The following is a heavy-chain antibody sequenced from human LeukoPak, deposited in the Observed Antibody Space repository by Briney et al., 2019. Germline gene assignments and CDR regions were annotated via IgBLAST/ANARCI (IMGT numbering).Heavy chain of an antibody. J-gene: IGHJ4*02. CDR2: ISSSSSYI. Sequence: GGSLRLSCAASGFTFSSYSMNWVRQAPGKGLEWVSSISSSSSYIYYPDSVKGRFTISRDNAKNSLYLQMNSLRAEDMAVYYCARDRDIAARRMGKIRFDYWGQGTLVTVSS. V-gene: IGHV3-21*01. CDR1: GFTFSSYS. CDR3: ARDRDIAARRMGKIRFDY. D-gene: IGHD6-6*01.